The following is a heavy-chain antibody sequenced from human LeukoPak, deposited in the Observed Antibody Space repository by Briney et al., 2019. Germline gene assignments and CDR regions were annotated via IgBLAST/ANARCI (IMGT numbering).Heavy chain of an antibody. D-gene: IGHD2-15*01. CDR1: GGSISSGGYY. CDR3: ARRYCSGGSCPIDY. CDR2: IYYSGST. J-gene: IGHJ4*02. V-gene: IGHV4-31*03. Sequence: SETLSLTCTVSGGSISSGGYYWGWIRQHRGKGLEWIGYIYYSGSTYYNPSLKSRVTISVDTSKNQFPLKLSSVTAADTAVYYCARRYCSGGSCPIDYWGQGTLVTVSS.